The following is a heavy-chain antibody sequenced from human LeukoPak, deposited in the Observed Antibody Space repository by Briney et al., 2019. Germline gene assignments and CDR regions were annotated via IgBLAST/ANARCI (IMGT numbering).Heavy chain of an antibody. V-gene: IGHV3-7*01. CDR3: ARDRNYDFWSGYSLVYGMDV. D-gene: IGHD3-3*01. CDR2: IKQDGSEK. CDR1: GFTFSSYW. Sequence: GGSLRLSCAASGFTFSSYWMSWVRQAPGKGLEWVANIKQDGSEKYYVDSVKGRFTISRDNAKNSLYLQMNSLRAEDTAVYYCARDRNYDFWSGYSLVYGMDVWGQGTTVTVSS. J-gene: IGHJ6*02.